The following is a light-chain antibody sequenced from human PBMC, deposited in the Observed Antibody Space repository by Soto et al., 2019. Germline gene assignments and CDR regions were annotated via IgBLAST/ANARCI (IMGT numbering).Light chain of an antibody. CDR1: QGISSF. Sequence: IQLTQSPSSLSASLGDSVTITCRASQGISSFLAWYQQKPGKAPKLLIYTASTLQGGVPSRFSGSGSGTDFTLTISSLQPEDFATYFCQQLNSYPITFGQGTRMEIK. J-gene: IGKJ5*01. V-gene: IGKV1-9*01. CDR2: TAS. CDR3: QQLNSYPIT.